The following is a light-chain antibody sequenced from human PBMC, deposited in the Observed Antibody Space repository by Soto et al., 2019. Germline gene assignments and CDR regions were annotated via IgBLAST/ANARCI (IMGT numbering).Light chain of an antibody. V-gene: IGLV2-18*02. J-gene: IGLJ1*01. CDR3: SSFTSSNTYV. Sequence: QSALTQPPSVSGSPGQSVAISCTGTSSDVGTYNRVSGYQQPPGTAPKLMIYDVTNRPSGVPDRFSGSKSGNTASLTISGLQAEDEADYYCSSFTSSNTYVFGTGTKLTVL. CDR1: SSDVGTYNR. CDR2: DVT.